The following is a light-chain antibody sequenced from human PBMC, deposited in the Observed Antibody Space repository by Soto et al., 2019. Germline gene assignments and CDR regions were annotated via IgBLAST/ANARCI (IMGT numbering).Light chain of an antibody. Sequence: DIQMTQYPSTLSASVGDRVTITCRASQSISSWLAWYQQKPGKAPKLLIYDASSLESGVPSRFSVSGSGTAFTLPISSLQPDDFATYYCQQYNSYPFTFGPGTKVDIK. J-gene: IGKJ3*01. CDR2: DAS. CDR3: QQYNSYPFT. V-gene: IGKV1-5*01. CDR1: QSISSW.